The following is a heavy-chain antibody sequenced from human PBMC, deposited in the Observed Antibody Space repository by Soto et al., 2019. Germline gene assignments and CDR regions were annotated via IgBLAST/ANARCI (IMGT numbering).Heavy chain of an antibody. CDR3: ARFDFWSGYSQDH. D-gene: IGHD3-3*01. Sequence: ASVKVSCKASGYTFTSYGINWARQAPGQGLEWIGWVTAYNDERKFAEKFQDRLSMTTDTATTTAFMELRSLRSDDTAMYYCARFDFWSGYSQDHWG. CDR1: GYTFTSYG. CDR2: VTAYNDER. J-gene: IGHJ4*01. V-gene: IGHV1-18*04.